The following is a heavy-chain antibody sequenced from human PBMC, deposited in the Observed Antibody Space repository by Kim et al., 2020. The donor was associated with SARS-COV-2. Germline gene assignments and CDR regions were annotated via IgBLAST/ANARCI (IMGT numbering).Heavy chain of an antibody. CDR3: AKDEDVDTAMQPFDY. Sequence: SVKGGFTISRHNAKNTLHLQMSSVRAEDTAVYYCAKDEDVDTAMQPFDYWGQGTLVTVSS. D-gene: IGHD5-18*01. V-gene: IGHV3-23*01. J-gene: IGHJ4*02.